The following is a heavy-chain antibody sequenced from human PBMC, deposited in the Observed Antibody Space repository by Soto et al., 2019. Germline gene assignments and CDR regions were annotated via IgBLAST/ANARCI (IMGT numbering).Heavy chain of an antibody. V-gene: IGHV1-46*01. Sequence: ASVKVSCKASGYTFTSYYMHWGRQAPGQGLEWMGIINPSGGSTSYAQKFQGRVTMTRDTSTSTVYMELSSLRSEDTAVYYCARDYSPSRYGYAFDIWGQGTMVTVSS. J-gene: IGHJ3*02. CDR2: INPSGGST. CDR3: ARDYSPSRYGYAFDI. D-gene: IGHD5-12*01. CDR1: GYTFTSYY.